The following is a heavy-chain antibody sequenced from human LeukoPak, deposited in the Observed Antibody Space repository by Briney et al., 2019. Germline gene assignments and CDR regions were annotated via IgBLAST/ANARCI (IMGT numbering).Heavy chain of an antibody. Sequence: GGSLRLSCEAPGFSLSTYWMYWVRQAPGKGLVSVSLINSDESRTNYADFVKGRFTISRDNAKNTLYLQMHSLRADDTAVYYCVRGLGSGSNYWGQGTMVTVS. CDR1: GFSLSTYW. CDR3: VRGLGSGSNY. D-gene: IGHD6-25*01. CDR2: INSDESRT. V-gene: IGHV3-74*01. J-gene: IGHJ4*02.